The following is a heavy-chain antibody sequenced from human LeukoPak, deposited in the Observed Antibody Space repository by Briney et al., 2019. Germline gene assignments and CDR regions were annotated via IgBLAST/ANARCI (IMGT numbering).Heavy chain of an antibody. Sequence: SETPSLTCAVYGGSFSGYYWSWIRQPPGKGLEWIGEINHSGSTNYNPSLKSRVTISVDTSKNQFSLKLSSVTAADTAVYYCAREDYWGQGTLVTVSS. V-gene: IGHV4-34*01. CDR2: INHSGST. CDR3: AREDY. J-gene: IGHJ4*02. CDR1: GGSFSGYY.